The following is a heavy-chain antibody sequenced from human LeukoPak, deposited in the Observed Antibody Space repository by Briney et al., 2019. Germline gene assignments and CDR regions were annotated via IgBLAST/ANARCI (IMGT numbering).Heavy chain of an antibody. CDR2: TYYRSKWYN. V-gene: IGHV6-1*01. Sequence: SQTLSLTCALSGDTVSSNSAAWNWITQSPSRGLEGLGRTYYRSKWYNDYAVSVKSRITINPDTSKNQFSLQLNSVPPEDTAVYSCARYSHNHWFDPWGQGTLVSVS. D-gene: IGHD5-18*01. CDR3: ARYSHNHWFDP. J-gene: IGHJ5*02. CDR1: GDTVSSNSAA.